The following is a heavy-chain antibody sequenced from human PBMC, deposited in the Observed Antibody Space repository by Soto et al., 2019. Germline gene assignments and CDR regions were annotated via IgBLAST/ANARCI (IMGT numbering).Heavy chain of an antibody. CDR3: SRPRYDGSGTPFDN. CDR2: INGDGSTT. D-gene: IGHD3-22*01. Sequence: EVQLVESGGGLVQPGGSLRLSCAASGFTFSSYWMHWVSQAPGKGLVWVSGINGDGSTTTYADSVKGRFIISRDNAKNMLYLQMDSLTAEDTAVYYCSRPRYDGSGTPFDNWGQGTLVTVSS. V-gene: IGHV3-74*01. CDR1: GFTFSSYW. J-gene: IGHJ4*02.